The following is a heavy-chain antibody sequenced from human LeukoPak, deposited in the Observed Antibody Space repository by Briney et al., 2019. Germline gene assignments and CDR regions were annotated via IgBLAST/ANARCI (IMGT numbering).Heavy chain of an antibody. V-gene: IGHV4-34*01. CDR2: INHSGST. CDR3: ARLLEKGLHPNWFDP. Sequence: SETLSLTCAVYGGSLSTYYWTWIRQPPGKGLEWIGEINHSGSTNYNPSLRRRVTISVDTSKNQFSLKLSSVTAADTAVYYCARLLEKGLHPNWFDPWGQGTLVTVSS. D-gene: IGHD4-11*01. CDR1: GGSLSTYY. J-gene: IGHJ5*02.